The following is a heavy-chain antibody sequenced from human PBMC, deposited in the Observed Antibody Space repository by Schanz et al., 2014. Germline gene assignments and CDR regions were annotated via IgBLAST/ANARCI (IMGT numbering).Heavy chain of an antibody. Sequence: QVQLVQSGAEVKKPGSSVKVSCKLSGGTFSSYTISWMRQAPGQGLEWMGKIIPVLAIADYAQKFQGRVTITADKSTSTASMELSSLRSEDTAVYYCARDQSPYTNSSDVRYFDYWGQGSLVTVSS. CDR3: ARDQSPYTNSSDVRYFDY. CDR2: IIPVLAIA. D-gene: IGHD6-6*01. J-gene: IGHJ4*02. V-gene: IGHV1-69*08. CDR1: GGTFSSYT.